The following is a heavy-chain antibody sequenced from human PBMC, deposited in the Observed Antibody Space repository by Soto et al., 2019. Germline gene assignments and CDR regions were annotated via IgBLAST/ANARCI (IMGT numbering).Heavy chain of an antibody. CDR2: IYHSGST. Sequence: QVQLQESGPGLVKPSGTLSLTCAVSGGSISSSNWWSWVRQPPGKGLEWIGEIYHSGSTNYNPSLKSRVTISVDKSKNQFSLKLSSVTAADTAVYYCARVSGALTGNRTGDLDYWGQGTLVTVSS. CDR1: GGSISSSNW. J-gene: IGHJ4*02. D-gene: IGHD1-20*01. CDR3: ARVSGALTGNRTGDLDY. V-gene: IGHV4-4*02.